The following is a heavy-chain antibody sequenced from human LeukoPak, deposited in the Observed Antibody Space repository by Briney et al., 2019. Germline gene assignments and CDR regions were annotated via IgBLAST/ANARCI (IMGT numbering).Heavy chain of an antibody. CDR1: GFTFSSYA. D-gene: IGHD3-10*01. V-gene: IGHV3-23*01. J-gene: IGHJ4*02. CDR3: AREGDWGVTDY. Sequence: GGSLRLSCAASGFTFSSYAMSWVRQAPGKGLEWVSAISGSGGSTYYADSVKGRFTISRDNAKNSLYLQMNSLRAEDTAVYYCAREGDWGVTDYWGQGTLVTVSS. CDR2: ISGSGGST.